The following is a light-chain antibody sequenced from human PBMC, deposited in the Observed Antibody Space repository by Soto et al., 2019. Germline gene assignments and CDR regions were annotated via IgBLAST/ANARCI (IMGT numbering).Light chain of an antibody. CDR2: DAS. Sequence: EIALTQSPATLSLSPGERATLSCGASQSVSSSYLAWYQQKPGLAPRLLIYDASSRATGIPDRFSGSGSGTDFTLTISRLEPEDFALYYCQQYGSSPRTFGQGTKVDIK. CDR1: QSVSSSY. V-gene: IGKV3D-20*01. CDR3: QQYGSSPRT. J-gene: IGKJ2*01.